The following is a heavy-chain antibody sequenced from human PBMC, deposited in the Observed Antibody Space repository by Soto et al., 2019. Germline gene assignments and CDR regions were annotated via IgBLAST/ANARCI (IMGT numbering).Heavy chain of an antibody. V-gene: IGHV3-33*01. D-gene: IGHD3-16*01. CDR1: GFTFSSYG. J-gene: IGHJ4*02. CDR3: ARDDYVWGSPDY. Sequence: GGSLRLSCAASGFTFSSYGMHWVRQAPGKGLEWVAVIWYDGSNKYYADSVKGRFTISRDNSKNTLYLQMNSLRAEDTAVYYWARDDYVWGSPDYWGQGTLVTVSS. CDR2: IWYDGSNK.